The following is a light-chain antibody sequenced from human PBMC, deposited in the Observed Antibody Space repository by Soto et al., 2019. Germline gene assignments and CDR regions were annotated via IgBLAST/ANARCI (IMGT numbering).Light chain of an antibody. CDR2: GAS. CDR1: QSVTSS. V-gene: IGKV3-15*01. CDR3: QQYDNWPPAIT. Sequence: EIVMTQSPATLSVSPGERATLSCRASQSVTSSLAWYQQKPGQAPRLLIYGASTRATGIPARFSGSGSGTEFTLTISSLQSEDFAVYYCQQYDNWPPAITFGPGTKVEIK. J-gene: IGKJ3*01.